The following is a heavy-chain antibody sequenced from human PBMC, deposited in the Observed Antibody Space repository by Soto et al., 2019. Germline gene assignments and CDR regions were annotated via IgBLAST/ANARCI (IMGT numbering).Heavy chain of an antibody. V-gene: IGHV3-33*01. Sequence: QVQLVESGGGVVQPGRSLRLSCAASGFTFTRYGFHWVRQAPGKGLEWVAVIWYDGSKKYYADSVKGRFTISRDDSTNTLYLQMNSLTAEDTALYYCARDGNLDTASKFYFDYWGQGTLVSVSS. J-gene: IGHJ4*02. D-gene: IGHD5-18*01. CDR2: IWYDGSKK. CDR3: ARDGNLDTASKFYFDY. CDR1: GFTFTRYG.